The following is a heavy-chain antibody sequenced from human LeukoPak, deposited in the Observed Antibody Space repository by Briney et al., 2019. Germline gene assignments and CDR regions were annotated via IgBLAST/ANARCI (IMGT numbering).Heavy chain of an antibody. D-gene: IGHD3-10*01. CDR2: ISSNGVST. CDR3: VRGPYYYGSGSYCKGLDY. CDR1: GFTFSSYA. V-gene: IGHV3-64D*09. J-gene: IGHJ4*02. Sequence: PGGSLRLSCSASGFTFSSYAMHWVRQAPGKGLEYVSAISSNGVSTYYADSVKGRFTISRDNSKNTLYLQMSSLRAEDTAVCYCVRGPYYYGSGSYCKGLDYWGQGTLVTVSS.